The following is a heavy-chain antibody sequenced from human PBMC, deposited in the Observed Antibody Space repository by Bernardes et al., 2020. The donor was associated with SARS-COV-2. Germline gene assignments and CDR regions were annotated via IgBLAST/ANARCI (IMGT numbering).Heavy chain of an antibody. Sequence: VGSLSLSCAASGFIFSNFAMNWVRQAPGKGPEWISAISGSGGGTHYADSVKGRFTISRDNYKDTLYLQMSSLRAEDAAVYYCAKGRDTLGYFYYGMDVWGQGTTVTVSS. CDR2: ISGSGGGT. V-gene: IGHV3-23*01. CDR3: AKGRDTLGYFYYGMDV. D-gene: IGHD3-9*01. CDR1: GFIFSNFA. J-gene: IGHJ6*02.